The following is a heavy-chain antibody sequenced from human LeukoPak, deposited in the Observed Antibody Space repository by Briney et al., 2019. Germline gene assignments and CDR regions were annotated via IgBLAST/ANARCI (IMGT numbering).Heavy chain of an antibody. CDR2: IQTTGRT. Sequence: SETLSLTCDVPGGSINDRDWWTWVRQPPEKGLEWLGEIQTTGRTNSNPSLRSRVTMSINKARKQVFLNLNSVTAADTAVYYCASADIGWNPAHYWGQGTLVIVSS. CDR3: ASADIGWNPAHY. CDR1: GGSINDRDW. D-gene: IGHD2-15*01. V-gene: IGHV4-4*02. J-gene: IGHJ4*02.